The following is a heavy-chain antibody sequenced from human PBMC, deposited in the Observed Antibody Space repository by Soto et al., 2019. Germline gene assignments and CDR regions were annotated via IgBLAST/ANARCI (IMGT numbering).Heavy chain of an antibody. CDR1: GGSISDYY. V-gene: IGHV4-59*01. Sequence: QVQLQESGPGLVKPSETLSLTCSVSGGSISDYYWSWIRQPPGRGLEWIGYIYKSGSTTYNPSLKSRVTISVDTSKNLFSLKLSSVTAADTAVYYCARDQNGSPHFDYWGQGTLVTVSS. CDR2: IYKSGST. D-gene: IGHD1-26*01. CDR3: ARDQNGSPHFDY. J-gene: IGHJ4*02.